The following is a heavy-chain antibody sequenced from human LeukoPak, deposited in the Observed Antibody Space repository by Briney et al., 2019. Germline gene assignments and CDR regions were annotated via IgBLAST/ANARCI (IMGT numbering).Heavy chain of an antibody. Sequence: GGSLRLSCSASGFTFDDYAMHWVRQPPGKGLEWVSGISWNSGSIGYADSVKGRFTISRDNAKNSLYLQMNSLRAEDTALYYCAKDTGYYYDSSNYWVWGQGTLVTVSS. D-gene: IGHD3-22*01. J-gene: IGHJ4*02. V-gene: IGHV3-9*01. CDR1: GFTFDDYA. CDR2: ISWNSGSI. CDR3: AKDTGYYYDSSNYWV.